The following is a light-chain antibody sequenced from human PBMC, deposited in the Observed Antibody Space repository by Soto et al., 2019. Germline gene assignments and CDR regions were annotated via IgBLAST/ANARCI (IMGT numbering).Light chain of an antibody. CDR1: QSVLYSSNNKNY. Sequence: DIVMTQSPDSLSVSLGERATINFRSSQSVLYSSNNKNYLAWYQQKPGQPPKALIYWASTRESGVPDRFSGSGSGTDFTLTISSLQAEDVAVYYCQQYYTTPWTFGQGTKVDI. V-gene: IGKV4-1*01. J-gene: IGKJ1*01. CDR2: WAS. CDR3: QQYYTTPWT.